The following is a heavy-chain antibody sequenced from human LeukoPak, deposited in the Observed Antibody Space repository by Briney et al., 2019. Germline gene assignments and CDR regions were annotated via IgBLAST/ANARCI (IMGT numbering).Heavy chain of an antibody. CDR3: ARHGIVGATPNFDY. V-gene: IGHV4-61*01. J-gene: IGHJ4*02. D-gene: IGHD1-26*01. CDR2: IYYSGST. Sequence: SETLSLTCTVSGGSISSGTYYWSWIRQPPGKGLEWIGYIYYSGSTNYNPSLKSRVTISVDTSKNQFSLKLSSVTAADTAVYYCARHGIVGATPNFDYWGQGTLASVSS. CDR1: GGSISSGTYY.